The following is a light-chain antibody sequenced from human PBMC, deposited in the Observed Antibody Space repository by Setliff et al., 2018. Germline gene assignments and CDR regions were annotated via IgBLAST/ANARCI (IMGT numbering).Light chain of an antibody. Sequence: QSVLTQPASVSGSPGQSITISCTGTSGDVGGYDYVSWYQQHPGKAPKLMIYDVSNRPSGVSNRFSGPKSGNTASLTTSGLQAEGEADYYCGSYTSINTLLYIFGTGTKVTVL. CDR1: SGDVGGYDY. CDR3: GSYTSINTLLYI. CDR2: DVS. V-gene: IGLV2-14*01. J-gene: IGLJ1*01.